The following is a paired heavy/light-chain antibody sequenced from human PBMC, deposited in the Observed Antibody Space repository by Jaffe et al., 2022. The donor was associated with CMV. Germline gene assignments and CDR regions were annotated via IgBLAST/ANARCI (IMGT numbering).Heavy chain of an antibody. D-gene: IGHD3-10*01. Sequence: QVQLVESGGGLVKPGGSLRLSCAASGFTFSDYYMSWIRQAPGKGLEWVSYISSSGSTIYYADSVKGRFTISRDNAKNSLYLQMNSLRAEDTAVYYCARGTYGSGDDYWGQGTLVTVSS. J-gene: IGHJ4*02. V-gene: IGHV3-11*01. CDR2: ISSSGSTI. CDR3: ARGTYGSGDDY. CDR1: GFTFSDYY.
Light chain of an antibody. CDR2: KIS. J-gene: IGKJ1*01. CDR1: QSLVHSDGNTY. V-gene: IGKV2-24*01. CDR3: MQATQFSWT. Sequence: DIVMTQTPLSSPVTLGQPASISCRSSQSLVHSDGNTYLSWLQQRPGQPPRLLIYKISNRFSGVPDRFSGSGAGTDFTLKISRVEAEDVGVYYCMQATQFSWTFGQGTKVEIK.